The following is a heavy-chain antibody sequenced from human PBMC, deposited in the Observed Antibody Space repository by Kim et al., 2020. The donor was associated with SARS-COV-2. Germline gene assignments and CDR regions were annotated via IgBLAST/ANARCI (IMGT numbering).Heavy chain of an antibody. J-gene: IGHJ6*02. CDR1: GGSISSGGYY. D-gene: IGHD3-10*01. V-gene: IGHV4-31*03. CDR3: AREGRRFGEFSYYYYGMDV. Sequence: SETLSLTCTVSGGSISSGGYYWSWIRQHPGKGLEWIGYIYYSGSTYYNPSLKSRVTISVDTSKNQFSLKLSSVTAADTAVYYCAREGRRFGEFSYYYYGMDVWGQGTTVTVSS. CDR2: IYYSGST.